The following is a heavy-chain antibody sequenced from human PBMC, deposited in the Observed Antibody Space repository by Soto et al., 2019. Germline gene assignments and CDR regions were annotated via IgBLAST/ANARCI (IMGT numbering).Heavy chain of an antibody. CDR2: ISHDGSDR. J-gene: IGHJ5*02. CDR3: PNGTAMAYQWFAP. V-gene: IGHV3-30*18. D-gene: IGHD5-18*01. Sequence: QVALVESGGGVVQPGRSLRLSCEASGFTFSGYGMHWVRQAPGKGLEWVAAISHDGSDRYYADSVKGRFTISRDNSKNTLYLQMNSLISEDTAIYYCPNGTAMAYQWFAPWGQGNLVTVSS. CDR1: GFTFSGYG.